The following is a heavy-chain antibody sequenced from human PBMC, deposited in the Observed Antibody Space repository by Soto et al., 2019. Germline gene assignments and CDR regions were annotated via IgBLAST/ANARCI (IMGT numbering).Heavy chain of an antibody. CDR2: ISYDGSNK. CDR3: ARDLFVGGRPAY. Sequence: GGSLRLSCAASGFTFSSYAMHWVRQAPGKGLEWVAVISYDGSNKYYADSWKGRFTISRDNSKNTLYLQMNSLRAEDTAVYYCARDLFVGGRPAYWGQGTLVTVSS. D-gene: IGHD3-16*01. V-gene: IGHV3-30-3*01. CDR1: GFTFSSYA. J-gene: IGHJ4*02.